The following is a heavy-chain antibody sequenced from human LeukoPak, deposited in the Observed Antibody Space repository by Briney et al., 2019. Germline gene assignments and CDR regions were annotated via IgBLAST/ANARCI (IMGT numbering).Heavy chain of an antibody. D-gene: IGHD3-3*01. J-gene: IGHJ6*03. CDR2: IYYSGST. Sequence: PSETLSLTCTVSGGSISSYYWSWIRQPPGKGLEWIGYIYYSGSTNYNPSLKSRVTISVDTSKNQFSLKLSSVTAADTAVYYCARVTANFRVVSDYYMDVWGKGTTVTVSS. CDR3: ARVTANFRVVSDYYMDV. CDR1: GGSISSYY. V-gene: IGHV4-59*01.